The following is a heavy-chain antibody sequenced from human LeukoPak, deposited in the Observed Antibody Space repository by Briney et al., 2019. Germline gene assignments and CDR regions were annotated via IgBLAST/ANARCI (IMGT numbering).Heavy chain of an antibody. Sequence: GGSLRLSCAASGFTFSSYSVNWVRQAPGKGLEWVSSISSSSSYIYYADSVKGRFTISRDNAKNSLYLQMNSLRAEDTAVYYCARAAAVTGGYWGQGTLVTVSS. J-gene: IGHJ4*02. CDR3: ARAAAVTGGY. CDR2: ISSSSSYI. V-gene: IGHV3-21*01. D-gene: IGHD6-13*01. CDR1: GFTFSSYS.